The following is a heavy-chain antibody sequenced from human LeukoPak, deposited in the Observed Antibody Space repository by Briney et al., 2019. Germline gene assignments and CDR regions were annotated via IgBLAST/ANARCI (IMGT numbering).Heavy chain of an antibody. CDR1: GSTFRSYS. D-gene: IGHD2-2*01. J-gene: IGHJ4*02. CDR3: TRVVGYCSSTSCYAYFDY. CDR2: ISSSGSHT. V-gene: IGHV3-21*01. Sequence: PGGSLRLSCAASGSTFRSYSMNWVRQAPGKGLEWVSSISSSGSHTYYADSVKGRFTISRDNAKNSLYLQMNSLRAEDTAVYYCTRVVGYCSSTSCYAYFDYWGQGTLVTVSS.